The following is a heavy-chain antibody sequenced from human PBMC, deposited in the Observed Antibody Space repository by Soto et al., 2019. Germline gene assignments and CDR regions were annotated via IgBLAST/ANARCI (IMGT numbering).Heavy chain of an antibody. J-gene: IGHJ3*02. CDR2: IGYSGSAI. CDR1: GFTFSDHY. Sequence: GGSLRLSCAASGFTFSDHYMNWIRQAPGKGLEWISLIGYSGSAIYYADSVKGRFTISRDNAKRSLYLQMNSLRAQDPAVYYCARDRSYSDSNTLDMWGQGIMVSVSS. V-gene: IGHV3-11*01. D-gene: IGHD3-22*01. CDR3: ARDRSYSDSNTLDM.